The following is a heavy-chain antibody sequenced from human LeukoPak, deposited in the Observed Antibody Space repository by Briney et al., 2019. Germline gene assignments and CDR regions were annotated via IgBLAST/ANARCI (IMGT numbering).Heavy chain of an antibody. Sequence: SETLSLTCAVYGGSFSGYYWSWIRQPPGKGLEWIGEINHSGSTNYNPSLKSRVTISVDTSKNQFSLKLSSVTAADTAAYYCARGSARGLGPWGQGTLVTVSS. J-gene: IGHJ5*02. V-gene: IGHV4-34*01. D-gene: IGHD3-16*01. CDR2: INHSGST. CDR1: GGSFSGYY. CDR3: ARGSARGLGP.